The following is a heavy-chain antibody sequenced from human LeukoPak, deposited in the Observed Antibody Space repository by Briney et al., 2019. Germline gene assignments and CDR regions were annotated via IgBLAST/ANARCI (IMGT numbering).Heavy chain of an antibody. J-gene: IGHJ4*02. D-gene: IGHD6-25*01. CDR1: GFTVSTTY. V-gene: IGHV3-53*03. CDR3: ARGYSSGWPDF. CDR2: IYGGGST. Sequence: PGGSLRLSCPPSGFTVSTTYMTWVRKPPGKGLEWVSVIYGGGSTYYADSVRGRFTISRDNSKNTLYLQMNSLRAEDTAVYFCARGYSSGWPDFWGQGTLVTVSS.